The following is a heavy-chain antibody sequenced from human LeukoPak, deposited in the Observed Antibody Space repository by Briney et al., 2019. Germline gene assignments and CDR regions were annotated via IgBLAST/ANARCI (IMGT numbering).Heavy chain of an antibody. CDR2: ISYDGSNK. D-gene: IGHD3-10*01. V-gene: IGHV3-30-3*01. CDR3: ARDRGDRWDY. Sequence: PGRSLRLSCAASGFTFSSYAMQWVRQAPGKGLEWVAVISYDGSNKYYADSVKGRFTISRDNSKNTLYLQMNSLRAEDTAVYYCARDRGDRWDYWGQGTLVTVSS. J-gene: IGHJ4*02. CDR1: GFTFSSYA.